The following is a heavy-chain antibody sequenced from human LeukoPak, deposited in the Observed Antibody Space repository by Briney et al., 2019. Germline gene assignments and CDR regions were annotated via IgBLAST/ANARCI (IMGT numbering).Heavy chain of an antibody. J-gene: IGHJ4*02. CDR3: ARDLSFSSSSDSDY. CDR1: GFTFSSYG. Sequence: GGSLRFSCAVSGFTFSSYGMHWVRQAPGKGLEWVAVIWYDGSNKYYADSVKGRFTISRDNSKNTLYLQMNSLRAEDTAVYYCARDLSFSSSSDSDYWGQGTLVTVSS. D-gene: IGHD6-6*01. CDR2: IWYDGSNK. V-gene: IGHV3-33*01.